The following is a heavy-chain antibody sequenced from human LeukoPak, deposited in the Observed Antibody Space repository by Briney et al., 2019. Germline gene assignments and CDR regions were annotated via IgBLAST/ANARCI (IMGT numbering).Heavy chain of an antibody. Sequence: ASVKVSCNASGYTFTSYYMHWVRQAPGQGLEWMGIINPSGGSTSYAQKFQGRVTMTRDMSTSTVYMELSSLRSEDTAVYYCARDLGVRDGNDYWGQGTLVTVSS. J-gene: IGHJ4*02. V-gene: IGHV1-46*01. D-gene: IGHD5-24*01. CDR1: GYTFTSYY. CDR3: ARDLGVRDGNDY. CDR2: INPSGGST.